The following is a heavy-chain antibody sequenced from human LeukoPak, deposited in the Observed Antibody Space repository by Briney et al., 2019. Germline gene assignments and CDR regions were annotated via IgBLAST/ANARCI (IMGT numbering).Heavy chain of an antibody. V-gene: IGHV1-18*01. CDR3: ARGITGTTRGAMAFDI. D-gene: IGHD1-20*01. CDR2: ISAYNGNT. CDR1: GYTFTSYG. Sequence: ASVKVSCKASGYTFTSYGISWVRQAPGQGLEWMGWISAYNGNTNYAQKLQGRVTMTTDTSTSTAYMELRSLRSDDTAVYYCARGITGTTRGAMAFDIWGQGTMVTVSS. J-gene: IGHJ3*02.